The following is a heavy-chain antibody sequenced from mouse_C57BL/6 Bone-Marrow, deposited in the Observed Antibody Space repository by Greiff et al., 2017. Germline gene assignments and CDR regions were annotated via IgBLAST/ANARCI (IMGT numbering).Heavy chain of an antibody. CDR1: GFTFSSYA. CDR3: TSLYGNYANAMDY. J-gene: IGHJ4*01. D-gene: IGHD2-1*01. CDR2: ISSGGDYI. Sequence: EVQVVESGEGLVKPGGSLKLSCAASGFTFSSYAMSWVRQTPEKRLEWVAYISSGGDYIYYADTVKGRFTISRDNARNTLYLQMTSLKSEDTAMYYCTSLYGNYANAMDYSSHRTSVTLSS. V-gene: IGHV5-9-1*02.